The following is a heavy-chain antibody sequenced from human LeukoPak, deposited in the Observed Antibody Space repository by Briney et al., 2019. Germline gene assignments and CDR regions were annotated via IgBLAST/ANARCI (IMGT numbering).Heavy chain of an antibody. Sequence: ASVKVSCKASGYTFTSYAMHWVRQAPGQRLEWMGWINAGNGNTKYSQKYQGRVTISRDASASTVYMELSSLQSEDTAVYYCARVGSSGWHFDYWGQGTLVTVSS. CDR3: ARVGSSGWHFDY. V-gene: IGHV1-3*01. J-gene: IGHJ4*02. D-gene: IGHD6-19*01. CDR1: GYTFTSYA. CDR2: INAGNGNT.